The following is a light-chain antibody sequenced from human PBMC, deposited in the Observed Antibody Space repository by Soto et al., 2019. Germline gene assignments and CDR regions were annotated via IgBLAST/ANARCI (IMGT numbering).Light chain of an antibody. CDR3: QQYNDLST. V-gene: IGKV3-15*01. CDR2: GAS. J-gene: IGKJ2*01. Sequence: EILMTQSPATLSVSQGERATLSCRASQSVSSNLAWYQQRPGQAPRLLIYGASTRATGIPARFSGSGSGTEFTLTINSLQSEDFAVYFCQQYNDLSTFGQGTKLEIK. CDR1: QSVSSN.